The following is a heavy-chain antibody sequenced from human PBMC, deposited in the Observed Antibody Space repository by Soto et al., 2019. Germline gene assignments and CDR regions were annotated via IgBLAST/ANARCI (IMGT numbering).Heavy chain of an antibody. CDR1: GFTFGTYA. J-gene: IGHJ4*02. CDR2: VSGGGTTT. V-gene: IGHV3-23*04. Sequence: EVQLVESGGDLVQPGGSLRLSCAASGFTFGTYAMSWVRQAPGKGLEWVSSVSGGGTTTYYADSVKGRFTISRDNSKNTLYLQMNSLRDEDTAVYYCAQVKTWTYFDYWGQGTLVTVYS. CDR3: AQVKTWTYFDY.